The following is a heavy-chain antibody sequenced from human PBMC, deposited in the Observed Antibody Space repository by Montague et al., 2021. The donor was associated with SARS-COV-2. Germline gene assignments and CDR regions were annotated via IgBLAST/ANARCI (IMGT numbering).Heavy chain of an antibody. V-gene: IGHV2-5*02. CDR3: AHPRAYCSDTTSDGNWNFDL. J-gene: IGHJ2*01. Sequence: PALVKPTQTLTLTCTFSGFSLSTSGVGVGWIRQPPGKALEWLALIYWDDDKRYSPSLKSRLPITKDTSKNQVVLTMTNMGPVDTATYYCAHPRAYCSDTTSDGNWNFDLWGRGTLVTVSS. CDR1: GFSLSTSGVG. CDR2: IYWDDDK. D-gene: IGHD2-2*01.